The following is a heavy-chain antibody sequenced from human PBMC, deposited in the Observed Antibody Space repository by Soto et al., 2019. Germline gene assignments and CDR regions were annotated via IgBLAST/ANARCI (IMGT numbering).Heavy chain of an antibody. CDR1: GFTFSEYY. CDR2: ISSSSSYT. Sequence: GGSLRLSCAASGFTFSEYYMTWIRQAPGKGLEWVSDISSSSSYTNYADSVKGRFTISRDNAKNSLFLQMNSLRAEDTAVYYCARSGYYDSSGYWPQDAFDIWGQGTTVTVSS. D-gene: IGHD3-22*01. CDR3: ARSGYYDSSGYWPQDAFDI. V-gene: IGHV3-11*03. J-gene: IGHJ3*02.